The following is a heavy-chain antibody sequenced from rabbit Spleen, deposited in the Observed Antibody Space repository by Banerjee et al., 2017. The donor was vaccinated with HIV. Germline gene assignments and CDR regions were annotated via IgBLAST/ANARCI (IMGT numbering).Heavy chain of an antibody. CDR2: IVNGNGNT. D-gene: IGHD1-1*01. V-gene: IGHV1S45*01. CDR1: GFSFSSGYD. CDR3: ARDTSSSFSSYGMDL. Sequence: QEQLEESGGDLVKPGASLTLPCKASGFSFSSGYDMCWVRQAPGKGLEWIACIVNGNGNTYYASWAKGRFTISKTSSTTVTLQMTSLTAADTATYFCARDTSSSFSSYGMDLWGQGTLVTVS. J-gene: IGHJ6*01.